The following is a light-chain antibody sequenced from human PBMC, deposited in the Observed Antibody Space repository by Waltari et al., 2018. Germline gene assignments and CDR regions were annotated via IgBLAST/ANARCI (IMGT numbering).Light chain of an antibody. CDR3: QTGGHGTWV. CDR2: VNSDGSH. V-gene: IGLV4-69*01. Sequence: QLVLTQSPSASASLGASVKLTCTLSSGHSSNVIAWLQQQPEKGPRYLRKVNSDGSHSKGDGIPDRFSGSTSGAERYLTISSVQPEDEADYYCQTGGHGTWVFGGGTKLTVL. J-gene: IGLJ3*02. CDR1: SGHSSNV.